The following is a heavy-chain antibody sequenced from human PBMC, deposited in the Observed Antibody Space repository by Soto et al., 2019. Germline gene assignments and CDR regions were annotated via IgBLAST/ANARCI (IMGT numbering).Heavy chain of an antibody. Sequence: QVQLQESGPGLVKPSETLSLTCTVSGGSISSYYWSWIRQPPGKGLEWIGYIYYSGSTNYNPSLQSRFTRSVDTSKHHFALKLSSVTAADTAVYYCARDLAVAGTVGDNWFDPWGQGTLVTVSS. J-gene: IGHJ5*02. V-gene: IGHV4-59*01. D-gene: IGHD6-19*01. CDR3: ARDLAVAGTVGDNWFDP. CDR2: IYYSGST. CDR1: GGSISSYY.